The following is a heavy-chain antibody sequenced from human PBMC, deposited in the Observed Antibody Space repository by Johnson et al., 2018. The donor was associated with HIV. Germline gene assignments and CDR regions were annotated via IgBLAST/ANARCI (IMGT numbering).Heavy chain of an antibody. V-gene: IGHV3-48*04. D-gene: IGHD5-18*01. J-gene: IGHJ3*02. CDR3: ARDRRVGYTTYDAFDI. CDR2: ISGSGNAI. CDR1: GFTFSSYW. Sequence: VQLVESGGGLVQPGGSLRLSCAASGFTFSSYWMSWIRQAPGKGLEWVSYISGSGNAIYYADSVRGRFTLSRDNAKNSLYLQMNSLRAEDTALYYCARDRRVGYTTYDAFDIWGQGTMVTVSS.